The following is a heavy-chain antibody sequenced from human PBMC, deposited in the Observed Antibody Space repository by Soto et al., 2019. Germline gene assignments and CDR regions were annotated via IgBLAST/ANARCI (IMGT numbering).Heavy chain of an antibody. J-gene: IGHJ4*02. CDR3: ARDAYSSSSYFDY. D-gene: IGHD6-6*01. CDR1: GGSFSGYY. V-gene: IGHV4-34*01. Sequence: SETLSLTCAVYGGSFSGYYWSWIRQPPGKGLEWIGEINHSGSTNYNPSLKSRVTISVDTSKNQFSLKLSSVTAADTAVYYCARDAYSSSSYFDYWGQGTLVTVSS. CDR2: INHSGST.